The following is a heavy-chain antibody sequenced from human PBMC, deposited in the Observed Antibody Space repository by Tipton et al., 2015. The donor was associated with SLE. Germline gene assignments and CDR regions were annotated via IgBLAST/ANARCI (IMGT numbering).Heavy chain of an antibody. CDR3: AKGEIRAAGRGLDYFQY. V-gene: IGHV4-59*01. CDR2: FYFSGSS. D-gene: IGHD6-19*01. J-gene: IGHJ1*01. CDR1: GVSISTYY. Sequence: TLSLTCSVSGVSISTYYWSWIRQSPGKGLEWIGFFYFSGSSQYNPSLKSRVAISADTSNNQFSLELRSVTAADTAVYYCAKGEIRAAGRGLDYFQYWGEGSLVAVSS.